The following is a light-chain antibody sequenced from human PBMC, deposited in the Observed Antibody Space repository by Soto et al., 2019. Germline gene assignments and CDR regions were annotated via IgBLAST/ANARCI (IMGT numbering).Light chain of an antibody. V-gene: IGLV2-11*01. CDR2: DVN. CDR3: CSYAGTYPLV. CDR1: SSDVGGYNY. J-gene: IGLJ1*01. Sequence: QSALTQPRSVSGSPGQSVTISCTGTSSDVGGYNYVSWYQQHPGKAPKLMIFDVNKRPSGVPDRISGSKFGNTASLTISGLQTEDEADYNCCSYAGTYPLVFGSGTKLTVL.